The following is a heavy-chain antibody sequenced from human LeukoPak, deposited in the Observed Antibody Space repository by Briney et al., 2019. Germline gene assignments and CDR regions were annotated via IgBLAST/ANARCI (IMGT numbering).Heavy chain of an antibody. V-gene: IGHV4-59*02. Sequence: SGTLSLTCTVSGGSVRTYYWSWIRQPPGKGLEWNGYIHDSGSTNYNPSLKSRVTISVDTSKNQFSLKLSSVTAADTAVYYCARGVGATTWNWFDPWGQGTRVTVSS. D-gene: IGHD1-26*01. J-gene: IGHJ5*02. CDR3: ARGVGATTWNWFDP. CDR1: GGSVRTYY. CDR2: IHDSGST.